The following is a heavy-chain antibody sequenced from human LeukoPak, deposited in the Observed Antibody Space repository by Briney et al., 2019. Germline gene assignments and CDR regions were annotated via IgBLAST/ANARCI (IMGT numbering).Heavy chain of an antibody. Sequence: GGSLRLSCAASGFTVSSNYMSWVRQAPGKGLEWVSVIYSGGSTYYAASVKGRFTISRDNSKNTLYLRMNSLRAEDTAVYYCARRTSGWYMDYWGQGTLVTVSS. V-gene: IGHV3-66*04. D-gene: IGHD6-19*01. CDR1: GFTVSSNY. CDR3: ARRTSGWYMDY. CDR2: IYSGGST. J-gene: IGHJ4*02.